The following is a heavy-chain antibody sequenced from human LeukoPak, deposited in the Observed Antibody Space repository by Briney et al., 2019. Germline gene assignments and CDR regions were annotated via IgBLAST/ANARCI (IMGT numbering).Heavy chain of an antibody. CDR3: ARDPPVTENDY. CDR2: IWYDGSNK. J-gene: IGHJ4*02. D-gene: IGHD4-17*01. Sequence: GGSLRLSCAASGFTFSSYGMHWVRQAPGKGLEWVAVIWYDGSNKYYADSVKGRFTISRDNSKNTLYLQMNSLRAEDTAVYYCARDPPVTENDYWGQGTLVTVSS. V-gene: IGHV3-33*01. CDR1: GFTFSSYG.